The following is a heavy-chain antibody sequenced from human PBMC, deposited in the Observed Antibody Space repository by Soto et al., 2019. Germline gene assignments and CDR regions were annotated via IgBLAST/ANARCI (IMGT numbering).Heavy chain of an antibody. CDR2: ISSSGSTI. CDR1: GFTFSSYE. J-gene: IGHJ5*02. V-gene: IGHV3-48*03. CDR3: ARGRYDYVWGSYRYRNWFDP. D-gene: IGHD3-16*02. Sequence: GSLRLSCAASGFTFSSYEMNWVRQAPGKGLGWVSYISSSGSTIYYADSVKGRFTISRDNAKNSLYLQMNSLRAEDTAVYYCARGRYDYVWGSYRYRNWFDPWGQGTLVTVSS.